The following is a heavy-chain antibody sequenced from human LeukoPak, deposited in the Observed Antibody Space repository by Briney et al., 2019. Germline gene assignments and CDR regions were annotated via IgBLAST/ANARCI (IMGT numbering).Heavy chain of an antibody. Sequence: SETLSLTCAVSGGSISSGGYSWSWIRQPPGKGLEWIGYIYYSGSTYYNPSLKSRVTISVDTSKNQFSLKLSSVTAADTAAYYCARAGPTTVTRDYYYYYYMDVWGKGTTVTISS. J-gene: IGHJ6*03. D-gene: IGHD4-17*01. CDR3: ARAGPTTVTRDYYYYYYMDV. V-gene: IGHV4-30-4*07. CDR2: IYYSGST. CDR1: GGSISSGGYS.